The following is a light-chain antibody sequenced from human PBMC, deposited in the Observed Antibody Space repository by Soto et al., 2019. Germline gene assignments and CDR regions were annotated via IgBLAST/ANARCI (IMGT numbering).Light chain of an antibody. CDR1: SSNIGSNT. V-gene: IGLV1-44*01. CDR3: AAWDDILNGRV. CDR2: TND. Sequence: QSVLTQPPSASGTPGQRVTISCSGSSSNIGSNTVNWYQQLPGTAPKLLIYTNDQRPSGVPDRFSGSKSGTSASLAISGLQSEDGADYYCAAWDDILNGRVFGGGTKLTVL. J-gene: IGLJ3*02.